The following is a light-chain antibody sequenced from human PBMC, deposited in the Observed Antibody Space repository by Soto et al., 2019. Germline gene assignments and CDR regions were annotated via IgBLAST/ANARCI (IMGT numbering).Light chain of an antibody. CDR3: QQYNNWPLT. Sequence: EIVMTQSPATLSVPPGERATLSCRASQSISDNLAWYQQKPGQAPRLLIHGASTRATAVPARFSGSGSGTEFTLTMSSLQSEDFAVYYCQQYNNWPLTFGPGTKVDVK. V-gene: IGKV3-15*01. J-gene: IGKJ3*01. CDR1: QSISDN. CDR2: GAS.